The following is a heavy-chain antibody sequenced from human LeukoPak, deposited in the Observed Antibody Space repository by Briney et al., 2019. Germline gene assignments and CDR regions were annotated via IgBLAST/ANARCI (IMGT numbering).Heavy chain of an antibody. J-gene: IGHJ4*02. V-gene: IGHV1-69*13. CDR3: AREGYCGGDCYFNYFDY. CDR2: IIPIFGTA. D-gene: IGHD2-21*02. Sequence: SVKVSCKASGGTFSNYAISWVRQAPGQGLEWMGGIIPIFGTANYAQKFQGRVTITADESTSTAYMELSSLRSEDTAVYYCAREGYCGGDCYFNYFDYWGQGTLVTVSS. CDR1: GGTFSNYA.